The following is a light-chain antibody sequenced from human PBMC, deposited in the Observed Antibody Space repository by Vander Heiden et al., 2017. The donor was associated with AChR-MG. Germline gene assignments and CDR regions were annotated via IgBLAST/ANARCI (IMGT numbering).Light chain of an antibody. J-gene: IGLJ2*01. Sequence: QVALTQPPSATASLGGSVKLTCTLGSGHDNNVLAWHPVQPERGHRFLMRVDADGTQTKGDGIPGRFSGASSGAERHRTISSLQSEDEGNYFCQTWGTAMIFGGGTKVTVL. V-gene: IGLV4-69*01. CDR3: QTWGTAMI. CDR2: VDADGTQ. CDR1: SGHDNNV.